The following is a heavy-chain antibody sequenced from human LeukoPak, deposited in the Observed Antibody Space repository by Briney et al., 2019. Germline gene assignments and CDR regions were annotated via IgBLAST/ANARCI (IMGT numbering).Heavy chain of an antibody. CDR1: GGSFSGYY. CDR2: INHSGST. V-gene: IGHV4-34*01. CDR3: ARRYYYYYYMDV. J-gene: IGHJ6*03. Sequence: SETLSLTCAVYGGSFSGYYWSWIRQPPGKWLEWIGEINHSGSTNYNPSLKSRVTISVDTSKNQFSLKLSSVTAADTAVYYCARRYYYYYYMDVWGKGTTVTVSS.